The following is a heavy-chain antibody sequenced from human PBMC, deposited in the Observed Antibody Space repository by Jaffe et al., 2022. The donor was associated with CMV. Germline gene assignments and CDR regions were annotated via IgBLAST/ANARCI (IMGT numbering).Heavy chain of an antibody. Sequence: EVQLVESGGGLVQPGRSLRLSCTASGFTFGDYAMSWVRQAPGKGLEWVGFIRSKAYGGTTEYAASVKGRFTISRDDSKSIAYLQMNSLKTEDTAVYYCTRVGMYGGYVPALYYFDYWGQGTLVTVSS. D-gene: IGHD5-12*01. J-gene: IGHJ4*02. CDR2: IRSKAYGGTT. CDR1: GFTFGDYA. CDR3: TRVGMYGGYVPALYYFDY. V-gene: IGHV3-49*04.